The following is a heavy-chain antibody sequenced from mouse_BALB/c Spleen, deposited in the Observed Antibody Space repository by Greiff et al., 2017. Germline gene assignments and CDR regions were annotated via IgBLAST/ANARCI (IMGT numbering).Heavy chain of an antibody. CDR3: ARKGAYRYGVYYAMDY. CDR1: GFSLTSYG. Sequence: QVQLQQSGPGLVQPSQSLSITCTVSGFSLTSYGVHWVRQSPGKGLEWLGVIWSGGSTDYNAAFISRLSISKDNSKSQVFFKMNILQANDTAIYYCARKGAYRYGVYYAMDYWGQGTSVTVSS. CDR2: IWSGGST. D-gene: IGHD2-14*01. V-gene: IGHV2-2*02. J-gene: IGHJ4*01.